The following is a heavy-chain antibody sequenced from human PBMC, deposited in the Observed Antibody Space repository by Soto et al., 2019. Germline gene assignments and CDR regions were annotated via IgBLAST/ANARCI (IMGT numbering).Heavy chain of an antibody. J-gene: IGHJ5*02. V-gene: IGHV4-39*01. Sequence: QLQLQESGPGLVKPSETLSLTCTVSGGSISSSSYYWGWIRQPPGKGLEWIGSIYYSGSTYYNPSLKSRVTISVDTSKNQFSLKLSSVTAADTAVYYCARHPQRITIDETWGQGTLVTVSS. D-gene: IGHD3-3*01. CDR1: GGSISSSSYY. CDR2: IYYSGST. CDR3: ARHPQRITIDET.